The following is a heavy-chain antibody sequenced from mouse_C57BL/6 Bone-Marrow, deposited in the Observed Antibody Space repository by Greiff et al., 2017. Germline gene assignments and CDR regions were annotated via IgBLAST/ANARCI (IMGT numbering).Heavy chain of an antibody. CDR1: GYTFTSYW. Sequence: QVQLQQPGAELVKPGASVKMSCKASGYTFTSYWITWVKQRPGQGLEWIGDIYPGSGSTNYNEKFKSKATLTVDTSSSTAYMQRSSLTSEDSAVYYCEGGSSSHFDVWGTGTTVTVSS. CDR3: EGGSSSHFDV. CDR2: IYPGSGST. J-gene: IGHJ1*03. V-gene: IGHV1-55*01. D-gene: IGHD1-1*01.